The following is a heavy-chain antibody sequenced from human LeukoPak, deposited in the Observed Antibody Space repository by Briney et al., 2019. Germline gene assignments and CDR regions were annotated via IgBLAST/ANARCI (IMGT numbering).Heavy chain of an antibody. J-gene: IGHJ6*03. D-gene: IGHD3-10*01. CDR3: EVLLWFGEPKDYYYYYMDV. CDR2: ISGSGGST. CDR1: GFTFSSYA. V-gene: IGHV3-23*01. Sequence: PGGSLRLSCAASGFTFSSYAMSWVRQAPGKGLEWVSAISGSGGSTYYADSVKGRFTISRDNSKNTLYLQMNSLRAEDTAVYYCEVLLWFGEPKDYYYYYMDVWGQGTLVTVSS.